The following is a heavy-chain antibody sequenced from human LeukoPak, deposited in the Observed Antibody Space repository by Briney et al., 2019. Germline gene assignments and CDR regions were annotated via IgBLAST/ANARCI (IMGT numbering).Heavy chain of an antibody. D-gene: IGHD6-19*01. J-gene: IGHJ4*02. CDR1: GFTFSSYW. CDR3: ARMYSSGSFGGYYFDY. V-gene: IGHV3-7*01. Sequence: GGSLRLSCAASGFTFSSYWMSWVRQAPGKGLESVANIKQDGSEKYYVDSVKGRFTISRDNAKNSLYLQMNSLRAEDTAVYYCARMYSSGSFGGYYFDYWGQGTLVTVSS. CDR2: IKQDGSEK.